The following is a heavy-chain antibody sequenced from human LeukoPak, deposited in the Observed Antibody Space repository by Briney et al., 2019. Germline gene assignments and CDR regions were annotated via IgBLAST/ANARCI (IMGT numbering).Heavy chain of an antibody. D-gene: IGHD5-12*01. CDR2: ISSSSSHL. CDR3: ARELDIPGYFYKDV. J-gene: IGHJ6*03. CDR1: GFTFRSYN. V-gene: IGHV3-21*01. Sequence: PGGSLRLSCAASGFTFRSYNMDWVRQAPGKGLEWVSSISSSSSHLYYADSVKGRFTISRDNAKKSVYLQMNSLGAEDTAVYYCARELDIPGYFYKDVWGKGTTVTVSS.